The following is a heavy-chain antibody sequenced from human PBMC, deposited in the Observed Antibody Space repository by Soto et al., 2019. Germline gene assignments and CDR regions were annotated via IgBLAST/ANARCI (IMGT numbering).Heavy chain of an antibody. D-gene: IGHD3-10*01. CDR3: AGRTRDLWFGELFGFDP. Sequence: AGSLRLSCAASGFTFSSYAMSWVRQAPGKGLEWVSAISGSGGSTYYADSVKGRFTISRDNSKNTLYLQMNSLRAEDTAVYYCAGRTRDLWFGELFGFDPWGQGTLVTVSS. J-gene: IGHJ5*02. V-gene: IGHV3-23*01. CDR2: ISGSGGST. CDR1: GFTFSSYA.